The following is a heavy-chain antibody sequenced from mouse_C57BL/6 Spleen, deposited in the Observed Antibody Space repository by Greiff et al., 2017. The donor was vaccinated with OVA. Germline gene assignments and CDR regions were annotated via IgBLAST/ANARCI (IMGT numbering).Heavy chain of an antibody. CDR2: IWGDGST. Sequence: VKLEESGPGLVAPSQSLSITCTVSGFSFTSYGVSWVRQPPGKGLEWLGVIWGDGSTNYHSALISRLSISKDNSKSQVFLKLNSLQTADTATYYCAKGNDYDVAYWGQGTLVTVSA. J-gene: IGHJ3*01. CDR3: AKGNDYDVAY. D-gene: IGHD2-4*01. V-gene: IGHV2-3*01. CDR1: GFSFTSYG.